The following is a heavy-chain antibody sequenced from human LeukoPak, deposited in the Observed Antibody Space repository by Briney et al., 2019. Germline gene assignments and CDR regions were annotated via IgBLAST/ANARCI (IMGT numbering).Heavy chain of an antibody. V-gene: IGHV3-23*01. J-gene: IGHJ4*02. CDR1: GFTFTTYA. D-gene: IGHD3-10*01. CDR2: ISGSGGST. Sequence: GGSLRLSCAASGFTFTTYAMSWVRQAPGKGLEWVSAISGSGGSTYYADSVKGRFTISRDNSKNTLYLQMNSLRAEDTAVYYCAKDAITMVRGVIRGGYFDYWGQGTLVTVSS. CDR3: AKDAITMVRGVIRGGYFDY.